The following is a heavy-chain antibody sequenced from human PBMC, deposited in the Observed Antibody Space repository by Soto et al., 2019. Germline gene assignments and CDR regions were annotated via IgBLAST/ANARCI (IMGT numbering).Heavy chain of an antibody. V-gene: IGHV1-8*01. D-gene: IGHD3-3*01. CDR2: MSPRTGKT. Sequence: ASVKVSCKASGYTFTSHDIHWVRQATGQGLEWMGWMSPRTGKTGYAREFQGRVAMTWNTSMSTGYMELSSLRSEDRAVYYCARGLNYDFWSGYFFDYWGQGSPVTVSS. CDR3: ARGLNYDFWSGYFFDY. J-gene: IGHJ4*02. CDR1: GYTFTSHD.